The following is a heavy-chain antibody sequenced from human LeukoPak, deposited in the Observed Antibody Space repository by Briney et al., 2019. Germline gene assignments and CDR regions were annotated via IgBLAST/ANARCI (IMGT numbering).Heavy chain of an antibody. CDR3: AKRGDYVWGSYRAGYNWFDP. CDR1: GYSISTGYY. J-gene: IGHJ5*02. CDR2: INHSGST. D-gene: IGHD3-16*02. V-gene: IGHV4-34*01. Sequence: SETLSLTCTVSGYSISTGYYWSWIRQPPGKGLEWIGEINHSGSTNYNPSLKSRVTISVDTSKNQFSLKLSSVTAADTAVYYCAKRGDYVWGSYRAGYNWFDPWGQGTLVTVSS.